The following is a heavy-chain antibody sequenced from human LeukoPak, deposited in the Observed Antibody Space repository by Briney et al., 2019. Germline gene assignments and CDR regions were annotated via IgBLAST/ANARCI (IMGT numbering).Heavy chain of an antibody. CDR3: AGEGIAAAGPGIDY. Sequence: GGSLRLSCVASGFTFSSYEMNWVRQAPGKGLEWLSYIGSSDSTTHYADSVKGRFTISRDNAKNSLYLQMNSLRVEDTAVYYCAGEGIAAAGPGIDYWGQGTLVTVSS. CDR1: GFTFSSYE. V-gene: IGHV3-48*03. D-gene: IGHD6-13*01. J-gene: IGHJ4*02. CDR2: IGSSDSTT.